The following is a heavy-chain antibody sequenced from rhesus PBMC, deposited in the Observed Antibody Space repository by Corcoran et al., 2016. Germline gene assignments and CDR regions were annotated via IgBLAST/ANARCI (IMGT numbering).Heavy chain of an antibody. D-gene: IGHD4-23*01. CDR1: GFTFSSYG. Sequence: EVQLVETGGGLVQPGGSLKLSCAASGFTFSSYGMSWVRQAPGKGIEWVSAMNSGGGRQYFPDSVESRFTISRDNSKNTLSLQMNSLRAEDTAVYYCAKGWDTVTTIDYWGQGVLVTVSS. J-gene: IGHJ4*01. CDR2: MNSGGGRQ. CDR3: AKGWDTVTTIDY. V-gene: IGHV3S5*01.